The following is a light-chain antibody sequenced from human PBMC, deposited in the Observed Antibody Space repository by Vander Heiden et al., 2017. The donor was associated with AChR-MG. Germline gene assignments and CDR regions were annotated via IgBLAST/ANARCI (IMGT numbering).Light chain of an antibody. CDR3: SSYTTTRTPV. Sequence: QSALTQPASVSGSLGQSITISCTGSSSDVGGYNYVSWYQQHPGKAPKVIIYEVNNRPSGVSNRFSGSKSGNTAYLTISGLQTEDEADYHCSSYTTTRTPVFGGGTKVTVL. CDR1: SSDVGGYNY. J-gene: IGLJ2*01. CDR2: EVN. V-gene: IGLV2-14*01.